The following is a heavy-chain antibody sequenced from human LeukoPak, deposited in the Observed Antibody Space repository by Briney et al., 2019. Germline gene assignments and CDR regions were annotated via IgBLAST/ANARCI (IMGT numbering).Heavy chain of an antibody. CDR2: MYYSGST. J-gene: IGHJ4*02. CDR1: GGSITNSYY. V-gene: IGHV4-39*01. Sequence: PSETLSLTCTVSGGSITNSYYWGWIRQPPGKGLEWIGSMYYSGSTNYNPSLKSRVTISVDTSKNQFSLKLSSVTAADTAVYYCARQYYYNRAIYSKLDFWGQGTLVTVSS. D-gene: IGHD3-22*01. CDR3: ARQYYYNRAIYSKLDF.